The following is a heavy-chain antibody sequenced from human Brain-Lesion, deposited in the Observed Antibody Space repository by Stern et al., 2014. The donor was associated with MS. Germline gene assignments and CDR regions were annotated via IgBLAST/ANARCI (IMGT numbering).Heavy chain of an antibody. D-gene: IGHD3-22*01. CDR3: ATYYYDSTGYNDF. J-gene: IGHJ4*02. Sequence: QVQLGQSGAEVKKPGASVKVSCKASGYTFTGYYMHWVRQAPGQGLEWMGGINPKSGGTNYAQKFQGWVTMTRDTSINTAYMELSRLRSDDTAVYYCATYYYDSTGYNDFWGQGTLVTVSS. V-gene: IGHV1-2*04. CDR2: INPKSGGT. CDR1: GYTFTGYY.